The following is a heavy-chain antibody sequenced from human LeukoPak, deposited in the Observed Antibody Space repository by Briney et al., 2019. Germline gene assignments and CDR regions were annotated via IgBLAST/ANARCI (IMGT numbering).Heavy chain of an antibody. Sequence: GASVKVSCKASGYTFTSYGISWVRQAPGQGLEWMGWISAYNGNTNYAQKFQGRVTMTRNTSISTAYMELSSLRSEDTAVYYCARGLEHPAPHDYWGQGTLVTVSS. CDR2: ISAYNGNT. V-gene: IGHV1-18*01. D-gene: IGHD2-2*01. CDR1: GYTFTSYG. J-gene: IGHJ4*02. CDR3: ARGLEHPAPHDY.